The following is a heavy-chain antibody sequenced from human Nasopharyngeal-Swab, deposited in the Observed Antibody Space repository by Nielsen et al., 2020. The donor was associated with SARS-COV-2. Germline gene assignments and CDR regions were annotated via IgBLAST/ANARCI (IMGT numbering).Heavy chain of an antibody. Sequence: GGSLRLSCAASGFIFGAYPMNWVRQVPGKGLEWISNIRSSDSAVYYADSVKGRFAMSRDNARNSLYLQMNSLRDEDTAVYYCARDSSYAFDIWGQGTMVTVSS. D-gene: IGHD6-6*01. CDR2: IRSSDSAV. CDR1: GFIFGAYP. J-gene: IGHJ3*02. V-gene: IGHV3-48*02. CDR3: ARDSSYAFDI.